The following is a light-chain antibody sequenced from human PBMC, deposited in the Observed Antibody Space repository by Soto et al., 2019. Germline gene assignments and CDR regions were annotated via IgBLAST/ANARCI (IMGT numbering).Light chain of an antibody. Sequence: IQMTQSPSSLSASVGDTVTITCRASQNIGNYLSWYQQKPGEAPRLLIYEAFTVQIGVPLRFSGSAIGTEFTLTITELQPDDFATYQCKENYTPLLAFGGGTKV. V-gene: IGKV1-39*01. CDR3: KENYTPLLA. J-gene: IGKJ4*01. CDR2: EAF. CDR1: QNIGNY.